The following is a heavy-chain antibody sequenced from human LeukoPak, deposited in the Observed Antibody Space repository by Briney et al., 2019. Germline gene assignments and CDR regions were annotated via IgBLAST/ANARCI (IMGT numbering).Heavy chain of an antibody. V-gene: IGHV1-69*13. CDR2: IIPIFGTA. CDR3: ARGSPQTDGDFDY. Sequence: SVTVSCTASGGTFSSYAISWVRQAPGQGLEWMGGIIPIFGTANYAQKFQGRLTISADESTNTAYMELSSLRSEDTAVYYCARGSPQTDGDFDYWGQGTLVTVSS. J-gene: IGHJ4*02. CDR1: GGTFSSYA. D-gene: IGHD4-17*01.